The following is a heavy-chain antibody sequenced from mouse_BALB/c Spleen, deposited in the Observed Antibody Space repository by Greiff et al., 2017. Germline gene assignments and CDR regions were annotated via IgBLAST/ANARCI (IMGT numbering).Heavy chain of an antibody. CDR3: ARHGNYERAWFAY. J-gene: IGHJ3*01. CDR2: ISNGGGST. CDR1: GFTFSSYT. V-gene: IGHV5-12-2*01. Sequence: EVKLMESGGGLVQPGGSLKLSCAASGFTFSSYTMSWVRQTPEKRLEWVAYISNGGGSTYYPDTVKGRFTISRDNAKNTLYLQMSSLKSEDTAMYYCARHGNYERAWFAYWGQGTLVTVSA. D-gene: IGHD2-1*01.